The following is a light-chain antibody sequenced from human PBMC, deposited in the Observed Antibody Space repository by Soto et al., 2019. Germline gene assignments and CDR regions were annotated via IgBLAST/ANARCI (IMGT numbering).Light chain of an antibody. CDR2: KAS. J-gene: IGKJ1*01. CDR1: QSIDSW. V-gene: IGKV1-5*03. Sequence: DIQMTQSPSTLSASVGDRVTITCRASQSIDSWLAWYQQRPGKVPRLLIYKASTLESGVPSRFSGSGSGTEFTLTISSLQPDDSATYYCQNYNSPPWTFGQGTRVEIK. CDR3: QNYNSPPWT.